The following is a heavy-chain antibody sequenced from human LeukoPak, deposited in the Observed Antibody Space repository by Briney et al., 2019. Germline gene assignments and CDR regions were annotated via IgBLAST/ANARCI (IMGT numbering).Heavy chain of an antibody. V-gene: IGHV4-59*08. J-gene: IGHJ5*02. CDR3: ARKTYCSGGRCYGENWLGP. CDR2: IFYTGNA. Sequence: PSETLSLTCTVPGGSISGYHWNWIRQSPGKGLGWIANIFYTGNADYNPSLKSRVTISLDTPKNQISLILTSVTAADTAVYYCARKTYCSGGRCYGENWLGPWGRGTLVTVSS. D-gene: IGHD2-15*01. CDR1: GGSISGYH.